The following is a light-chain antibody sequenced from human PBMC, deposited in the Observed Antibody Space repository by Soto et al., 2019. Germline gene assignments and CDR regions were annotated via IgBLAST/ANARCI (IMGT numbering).Light chain of an antibody. CDR1: QSICSW. Sequence: DIQMTQSPSTLSASVGDRVTITCRASQSICSWLAWYQQKPGTAPNLLIYKASTLQGGVPSRFSGSGSGTEFTLTISSLQPDDSAIYYCQQYSDNWTFGQGTKVEIK. V-gene: IGKV1-5*03. CDR3: QQYSDNWT. J-gene: IGKJ1*01. CDR2: KAS.